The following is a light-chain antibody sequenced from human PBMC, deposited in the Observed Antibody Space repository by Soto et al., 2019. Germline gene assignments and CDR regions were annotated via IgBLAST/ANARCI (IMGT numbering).Light chain of an antibody. Sequence: DIQMTQSPSTLSASVGDRVTITCRASQSISSWLAWYQQKPGKAPKFLMFQASSLESDVPSRFSGSGSGTEFTLTISNLQPDDFATYYCQQYKSYSTFGQGTKVDI. CDR3: QQYKSYST. J-gene: IGKJ2*01. CDR1: QSISSW. V-gene: IGKV1-5*03. CDR2: QAS.